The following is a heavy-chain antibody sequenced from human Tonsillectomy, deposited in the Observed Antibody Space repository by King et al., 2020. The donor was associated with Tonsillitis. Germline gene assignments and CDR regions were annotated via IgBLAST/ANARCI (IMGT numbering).Heavy chain of an antibody. CDR3: AGGGDIVVANLYYHYYGLDV. V-gene: IGHV3-21*03. CDR2: ISSSSRYI. Sequence: EVQLVESGGGLVKPGGSLRLSCAASGFTFSDYSLNWVRQAPGKGLEWVSSISSSSRYIYYADSLKGRFIISRDNAKNSLYLQMNGLRAEDTGVYYCAGGGDIVVANLYYHYYGLDVWGQGTTVTVSS. CDR1: GFTFSDYS. D-gene: IGHD2-21*01. J-gene: IGHJ6*02.